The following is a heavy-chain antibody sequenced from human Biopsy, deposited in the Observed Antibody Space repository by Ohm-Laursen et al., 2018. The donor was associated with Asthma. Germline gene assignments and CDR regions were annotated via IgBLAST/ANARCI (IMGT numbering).Heavy chain of an antibody. V-gene: IGHV1-69*13. CDR3: ARKAGSCISRTCYSLDF. D-gene: IGHD2-2*01. Sequence: SVKVSCKSLGGTFNTYVIGWARQAPGQGLEWMGGINSVFGTTTYPQKLQDRVTITADDSTSTVYMELSSLRSEDTAVYYCARKAGSCISRTCYSLDFWGQGTLVTVSS. J-gene: IGHJ4*02. CDR1: GGTFNTYV. CDR2: INSVFGTT.